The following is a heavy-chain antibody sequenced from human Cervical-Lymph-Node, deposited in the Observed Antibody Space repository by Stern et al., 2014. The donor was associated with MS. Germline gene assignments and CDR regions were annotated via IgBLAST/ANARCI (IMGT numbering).Heavy chain of an antibody. V-gene: IGHV2-5*02. Sequence: QITLKESGPTLVKPTQTLTLTCTFSGFSLSTSGVGVGWIRQPPGKALEWLALIYWDDDKRYSPSLKSRLTITKDTSKNQVVLTMTNMDPVDTATYYCALRGNPKEGWYFDLWGRGTLVTVSS. CDR2: IYWDDDK. CDR3: ALRGNPKEGWYFDL. J-gene: IGHJ2*01. D-gene: IGHD4-23*01. CDR1: GFSLSTSGVG.